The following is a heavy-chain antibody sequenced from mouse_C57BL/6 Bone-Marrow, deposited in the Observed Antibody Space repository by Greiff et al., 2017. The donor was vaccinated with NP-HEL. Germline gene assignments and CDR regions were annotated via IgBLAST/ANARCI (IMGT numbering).Heavy chain of an antibody. J-gene: IGHJ3*01. CDR2: IYPRSGNT. CDR1: GYTFTSYG. V-gene: IGHV1-81*01. CDR3: ARGGRGAY. Sequence: VKLQESGAELARPGASVKLSCKASGYTFTSYGISWVKQRTGQGLEWIGEIYPRSGNTYYNEKFKGKATLTADKSSSTAYMELRSLTSEDSAVYFCARGGRGAYWGQGTLVTVSA. D-gene: IGHD3-3*01.